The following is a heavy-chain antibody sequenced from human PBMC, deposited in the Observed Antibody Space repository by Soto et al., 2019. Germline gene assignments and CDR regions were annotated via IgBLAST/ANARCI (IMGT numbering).Heavy chain of an antibody. CDR3: ARDVGTVGYYYGMDV. V-gene: IGHV1-69*06. J-gene: IGHJ6*02. CDR2: IIPIFGTA. CDR1: GGTFSSYA. D-gene: IGHD7-27*01. Sequence: GASVKVSCKASGGTFSSYAISWVRQAPGQGLEWMGGIIPIFGTANYAQKFQGRVTITADKSTSTAYMELSSLRSEDTAVYYCARDVGTVGYYYGMDVWGQGTTVTVSS.